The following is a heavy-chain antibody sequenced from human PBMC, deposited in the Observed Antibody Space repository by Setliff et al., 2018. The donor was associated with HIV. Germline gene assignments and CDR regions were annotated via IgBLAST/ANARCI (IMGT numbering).Heavy chain of an antibody. CDR3: ARCYYDSSGPTDAFDI. Sequence: ASVKVSCKASGYTFIRYDINWVRQATGQGLEWMGWMNPNSGNTGYAQKFQGRVTITRNTSTSTAYMELSSLRSEDTAVYYCARCYYDSSGPTDAFDIWGQGTVVTVSS. V-gene: IGHV1-8*03. J-gene: IGHJ3*02. CDR2: MNPNSGNT. CDR1: GYTFIRYD. D-gene: IGHD3-22*01.